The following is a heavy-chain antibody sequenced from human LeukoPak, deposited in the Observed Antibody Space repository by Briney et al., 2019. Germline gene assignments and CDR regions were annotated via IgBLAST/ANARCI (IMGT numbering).Heavy chain of an antibody. CDR3: ARSDWLSTSDAFDI. D-gene: IGHD3-9*01. J-gene: IGHJ3*02. Sequence: ASVKVSCKASGYTFTSYGISWVRQAPGQGLEWMGWISAYNGNTNYAQKLQGRVTMTTDTSTGTAYMELRSLRSDDTAVYYCARSDWLSTSDAFDIWGQGTMVTVSS. CDR1: GYTFTSYG. CDR2: ISAYNGNT. V-gene: IGHV1-18*04.